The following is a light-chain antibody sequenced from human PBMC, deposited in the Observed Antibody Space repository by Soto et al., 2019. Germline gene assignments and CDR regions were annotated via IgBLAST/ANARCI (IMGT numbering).Light chain of an antibody. V-gene: IGKV1-39*01. J-gene: IGKJ1*01. CDR2: AAS. Sequence: DIQMTQSPSSLSASVRDRVTITGRSSQSIGRNLNWYLQTTGKAPKLLVYAASHLQSGVPSRFSGGGSGTAFTLIISSLQPEDSETYYCQQSYNTPWTFGQGTKVDIK. CDR3: QQSYNTPWT. CDR1: QSIGRN.